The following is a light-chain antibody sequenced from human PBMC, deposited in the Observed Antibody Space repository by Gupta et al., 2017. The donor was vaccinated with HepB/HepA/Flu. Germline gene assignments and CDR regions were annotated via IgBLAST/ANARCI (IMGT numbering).Light chain of an antibody. CDR1: SSNIGNNY. J-gene: IGLJ2*01. V-gene: IGLV1-51*02. CDR2: ENN. CDR3: GTWDSSLSAVV. Sequence: PALKVTISCSGSSSNIGNNYVSWYQQLPGTAPKLLIYENNKRPSGIPDRFSGSKSGTSATLGITGLQTGDEADFYCGTWDSSLSAVVFGGGTKLTVL.